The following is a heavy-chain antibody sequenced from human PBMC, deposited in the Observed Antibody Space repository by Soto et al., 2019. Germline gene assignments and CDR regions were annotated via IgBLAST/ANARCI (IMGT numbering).Heavy chain of an antibody. CDR1: GCSIISSSNY. Sequence: SETRSPTCTFSGCSIISSSNYWGLIRQPPGKGLEWIGSIYYSGSTYYNPSLKSRVTISVDTSKNQFSLKLSSVTAADTAVYYCARRLYYDSSGFEGGGMDVWGQGTTVT. D-gene: IGHD3-22*01. V-gene: IGHV4-39*01. CDR2: IYYSGST. CDR3: ARRLYYDSSGFEGGGMDV. J-gene: IGHJ6*02.